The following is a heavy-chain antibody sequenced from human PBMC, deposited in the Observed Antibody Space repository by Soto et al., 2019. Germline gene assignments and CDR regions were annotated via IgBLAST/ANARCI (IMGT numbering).Heavy chain of an antibody. CDR1: GFTFSSYA. V-gene: IGHV3-30-3*01. CDR2: ISYDGSNK. Sequence: LRLSCAASGFTFSSYAMHWVRQAPGKGLEWVAVISYDGSNKYYADSVKGRFTISRDNSKNTLYLQMNRLRAEDTAVYYCARDRNWNRRPHYYFDYWGQGTLVTVSS. J-gene: IGHJ4*02. CDR3: ARDRNWNRRPHYYFDY. D-gene: IGHD1-1*01.